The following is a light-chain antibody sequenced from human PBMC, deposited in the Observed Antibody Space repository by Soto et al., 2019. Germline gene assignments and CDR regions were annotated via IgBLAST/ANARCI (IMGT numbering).Light chain of an antibody. CDR2: KAS. V-gene: IGKV1-5*03. CDR1: QNINTW. J-gene: IGKJ1*01. CDR3: QQYERYST. Sequence: DYQVTQSPSTLSASVGDRVTITCRASQNINTWLAWYQQKPGIAPKLLIYKASTLESGVPSRFSGSGFGTEFTLTISGLQPEDSATYYCQQYERYSTFGQGTKVDI.